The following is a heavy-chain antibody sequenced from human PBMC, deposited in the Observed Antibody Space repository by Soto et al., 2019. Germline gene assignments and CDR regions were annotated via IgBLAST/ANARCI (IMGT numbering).Heavy chain of an antibody. CDR2: ISGSGA. V-gene: IGHV3-23*01. D-gene: IGHD6-19*01. J-gene: IGHJ4*02. Sequence: EVQLLESGGGLVQRGGSLRLSCAASGFTFSNYPMSWVRQAPGKGLEWVSVISGSGAFYADSVKGRLTISRDHSKNTLYLQMSSLRGDDTAVYYCAKDSWGGTVSGWSHDSWAQGTLVTVSS. CDR1: GFTFSNYP. CDR3: AKDSWGGTVSGWSHDS.